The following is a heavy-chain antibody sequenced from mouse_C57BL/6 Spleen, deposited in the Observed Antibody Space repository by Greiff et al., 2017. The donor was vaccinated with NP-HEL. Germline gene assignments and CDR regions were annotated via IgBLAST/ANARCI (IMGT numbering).Heavy chain of an antibody. D-gene: IGHD2-2*01. CDR1: GYTFTSYW. CDR3: AREDYGSWYFDV. Sequence: QVQLQQPGAELVKPGASVKMSCKASGYTFTSYWITWVKQRPGQGLEWIGDIYPGSGSTNYNEKFKSKATLTVDTSSSTAYMQLSSLTSEDSAVYYCAREDYGSWYFDVWGTGTTVTVSS. V-gene: IGHV1-55*01. CDR2: IYPGSGST. J-gene: IGHJ1*03.